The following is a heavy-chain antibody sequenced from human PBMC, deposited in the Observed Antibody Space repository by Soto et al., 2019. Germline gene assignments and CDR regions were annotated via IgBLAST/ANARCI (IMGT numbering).Heavy chain of an antibody. D-gene: IGHD6-13*01. J-gene: IGHJ4*02. V-gene: IGHV4-34*01. Sequence: QVQLQQWGAGLLKPSETLSLTCAVYGGSFSGYYWSWIRQPPGKGLEWIGEINHSGSTNYNPSLKSRVTISVDTSKNQFSLKLSSVTAADTAVYYCARGRSSSKPSIRYDYWGQGTLVTVSS. CDR1: GGSFSGYY. CDR2: INHSGST. CDR3: ARGRSSSKPSIRYDY.